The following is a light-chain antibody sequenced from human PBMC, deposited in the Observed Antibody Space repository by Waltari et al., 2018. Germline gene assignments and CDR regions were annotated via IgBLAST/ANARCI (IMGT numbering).Light chain of an antibody. J-gene: IGKJ4*01. CDR3: QQRGKWLT. CDR2: DEA. Sequence: EIVLTQSPATLSLSPGERVTLSCRASQSVYSYLAWYQQKPGQAPRLLIYDEANRAAGIPARFSGSGSGTDFTLTISSLEPEDFAVYYCQQRGKWLTFGGGTKLEIK. V-gene: IGKV3-11*01. CDR1: QSVYSY.